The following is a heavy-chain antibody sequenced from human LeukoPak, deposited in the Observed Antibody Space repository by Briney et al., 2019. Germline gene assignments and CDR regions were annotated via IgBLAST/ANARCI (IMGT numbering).Heavy chain of an antibody. Sequence: PGGSLRLSCAASGFTFTNYWMSWVRQAPAKGLEWVANIKEDGSRKEYVDSVKGRFTIPRDNAKSTLYLDMSSLRVEDTAVYYCATYCTSGNCYLPTWCWGQGTLVTVSS. CDR2: IKEDGSRK. V-gene: IGHV3-7*05. J-gene: IGHJ4*02. CDR3: ATYCTSGNCYLPTWC. CDR1: GFTFTNYW. D-gene: IGHD2-2*01.